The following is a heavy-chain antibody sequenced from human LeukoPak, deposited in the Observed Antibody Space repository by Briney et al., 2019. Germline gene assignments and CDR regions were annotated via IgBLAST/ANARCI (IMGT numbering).Heavy chain of an antibody. Sequence: SETLSLTCTVSGASISSSVYYWGWIRQPPGKGLEWIGSIYYTGNTYYNPSLKSRVTISVDTSKNQFSLKLSSVTAADTAVYYCARGQYYYDSSGYLHDYWGQGTLVTVSS. CDR3: ARGQYYYDSSGYLHDY. D-gene: IGHD3-22*01. CDR2: IYYTGNT. V-gene: IGHV4-39*07. CDR1: GASISSSVYY. J-gene: IGHJ4*02.